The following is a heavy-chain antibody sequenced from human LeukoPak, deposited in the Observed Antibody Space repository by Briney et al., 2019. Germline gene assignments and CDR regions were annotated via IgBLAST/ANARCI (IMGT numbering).Heavy chain of an antibody. V-gene: IGHV1-69*13. CDR1: GGAFSSYA. J-gene: IGHJ6*03. CDR2: IIPIFGTA. Sequence: SVKVSCKASGGAFSSYAISWVRQAPGQGLEWMGGIIPIFGTANYAQKFQGRVTITADESTSTAYMELSSLRSEDTAVYYCAARLMYYDYVWGSYRREYYYMDVWGKGTTVTISS. CDR3: AARLMYYDYVWGSYRREYYYMDV. D-gene: IGHD3-16*02.